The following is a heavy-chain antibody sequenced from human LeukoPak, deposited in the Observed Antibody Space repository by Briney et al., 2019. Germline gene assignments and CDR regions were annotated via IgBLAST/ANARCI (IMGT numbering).Heavy chain of an antibody. CDR2: MNPNSGNT. Sequence: AASVKVSCKASGYTFTSYDINWVRQATGQGLEWMGWMNPNSGNTGYAQKFQGRVTITRNTSISTAYMELSSLRSEDTAVYYCARAYCSGGNCYGFYMDVWGKGTTVTVSS. V-gene: IGHV1-8*03. CDR3: ARAYCSGGNCYGFYMDV. CDR1: GYTFTSYD. D-gene: IGHD2-15*01. J-gene: IGHJ6*03.